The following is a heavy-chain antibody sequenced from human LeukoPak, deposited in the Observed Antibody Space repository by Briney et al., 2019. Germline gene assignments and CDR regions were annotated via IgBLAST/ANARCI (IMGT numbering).Heavy chain of an antibody. D-gene: IGHD3-3*01. V-gene: IGHV3-7*01. CDR2: IKPDGSNP. CDR1: GFTFSNYW. J-gene: IGHJ4*02. CDR3: AKPVLRFVEWDSFDY. Sequence: QPGGSLRLSCAASGFTFSNYWMTWVRRAAGRGLEWVAMIKPDGSNPSYVDSVKGRFTITRDNSKGTLYLHLNDLRAEDTAVYYCAKPVLRFVEWDSFDYWGQGTLVIVSS.